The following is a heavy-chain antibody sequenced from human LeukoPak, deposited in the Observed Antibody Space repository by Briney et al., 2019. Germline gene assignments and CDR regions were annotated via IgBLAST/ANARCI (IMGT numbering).Heavy chain of an antibody. D-gene: IGHD6-13*01. V-gene: IGHV4-59*01. Sequence: SETLSLTCTVSGGSISSYYWSWIRQPPGKGLEWIGYIYYSGSTNYNPSLKSRVTISVDTSKNQFSLKLSSVTAADTAVYYCARRVREFAIIAAAGKSWFDPWGQGTLVTVSS. CDR2: IYYSGST. CDR1: GGSISSYY. CDR3: ARRVREFAIIAAAGKSWFDP. J-gene: IGHJ5*02.